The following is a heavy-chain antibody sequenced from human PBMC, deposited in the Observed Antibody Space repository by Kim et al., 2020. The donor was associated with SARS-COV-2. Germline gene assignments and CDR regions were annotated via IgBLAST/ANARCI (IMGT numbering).Heavy chain of an antibody. J-gene: IGHJ2*01. V-gene: IGHV1-2*02. D-gene: IGHD6-19*01. Sequence: ASVKVSCKASGYTFTGYYMHWVRQAPGQGLEWMGWINPNSGGTNYAQKFQGRVTMTRDTSISTAYMELSRLRSDDTAVYYCARDRIPSSGWYSPFDLWGRGTLVTVSS. CDR2: INPNSGGT. CDR1: GYTFTGYY. CDR3: ARDRIPSSGWYSPFDL.